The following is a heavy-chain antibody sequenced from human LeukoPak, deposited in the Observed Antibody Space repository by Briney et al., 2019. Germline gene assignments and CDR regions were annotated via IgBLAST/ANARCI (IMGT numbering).Heavy chain of an antibody. D-gene: IGHD3-22*01. Sequence: SVKVSCKASGCSFSNYAISWVRQAPGQGLQWMGGIIPIFGTPNYAQKFQGRVTITGDASTSTAYMELSSLRSEDTAVYYCARDRYYDSGGYFSAEDFDYWGQGTLVTVSS. V-gene: IGHV1-69*13. CDR1: GCSFSNYA. CDR2: IIPIFGTP. CDR3: ARDRYYDSGGYFSAEDFDY. J-gene: IGHJ4*02.